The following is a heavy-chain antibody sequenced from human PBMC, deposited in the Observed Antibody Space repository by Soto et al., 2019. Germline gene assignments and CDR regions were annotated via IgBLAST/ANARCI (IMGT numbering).Heavy chain of an antibody. CDR1: GFTFSSYG. CDR3: ARRVVPAANYYYYGMDG. D-gene: IGHD2-2*01. J-gene: IGHJ6*02. CDR2: IWYDGSNK. Sequence: GGSLRLSCAASGFTFSSYGMHWVRQAPGKELEWVAVIWYDGSNKYYADSVKGRFTISRDNSKNTLYLQMNSLRAEDTAVYYCARRVVPAANYYYYGMDGWGQGTTVTVSS. V-gene: IGHV3-33*01.